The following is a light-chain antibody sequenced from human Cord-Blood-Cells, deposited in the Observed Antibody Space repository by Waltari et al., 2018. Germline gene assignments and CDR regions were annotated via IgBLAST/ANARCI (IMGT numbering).Light chain of an antibody. CDR2: GAS. Sequence: EIVLTQSPGTLSLSPGERATLSCRASQSVSSSYLAWYQQKPGQAPRLLIYGASSRATGIPDRCSGSGSGTDFTLTISRLEPEDFAVYYCQQYGSSPCTFGQGTKLESK. J-gene: IGKJ2*02. CDR3: QQYGSSPCT. CDR1: QSVSSSY. V-gene: IGKV3-20*01.